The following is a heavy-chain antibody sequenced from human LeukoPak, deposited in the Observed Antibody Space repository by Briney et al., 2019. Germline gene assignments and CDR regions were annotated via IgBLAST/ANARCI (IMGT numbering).Heavy chain of an antibody. CDR2: ISYDGSNK. Sequence: GGSLRLSCAASGFTFSSYAMHWVRQAPGKGLEWVAVISYDGSNKYYADSVKGRFTISRDNSKNTLYLQMNSLRAEDTAVYYCARPLLWFGELMTLFDYWGQGTLVTVSS. J-gene: IGHJ4*02. V-gene: IGHV3-30-3*01. CDR1: GFTFSSYA. CDR3: ARPLLWFGELMTLFDY. D-gene: IGHD3-10*01.